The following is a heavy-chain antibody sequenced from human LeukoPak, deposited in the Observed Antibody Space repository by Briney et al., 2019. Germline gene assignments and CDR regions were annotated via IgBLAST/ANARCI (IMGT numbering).Heavy chain of an antibody. Sequence: PGGSLRLSCAASGFTFGSYGMHWVRRAPGKGLEWVAVIWYDGSTKYYADSVKGRFTISRDNSKNTLYLQMNSLRAEDTAVYYCAREEWSGRYYAGYFDSWGQATLVTVSS. D-gene: IGHD1-26*01. J-gene: IGHJ4*02. CDR3: AREEWSGRYYAGYFDS. CDR2: IWYDGSTK. V-gene: IGHV3-33*08. CDR1: GFTFGSYG.